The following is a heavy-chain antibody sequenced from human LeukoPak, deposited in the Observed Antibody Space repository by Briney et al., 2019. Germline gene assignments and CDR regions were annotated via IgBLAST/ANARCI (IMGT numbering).Heavy chain of an antibody. V-gene: IGHV3-7*01. CDR2: INQDGGEK. J-gene: IGHJ4*02. CDR3: ARIGYSYGPPMYHFDR. D-gene: IGHD5-18*01. Sequence: PGGSLRLSCGASGFSFSTYWMTWVRQAPGKGLEWVANINQDGGEKSYVDSVKGRFTISRDEVKNSLYLQMNSLRVEDTAVYYCARIGYSYGPPMYHFDRWGQGALVTVSS. CDR1: GFSFSTYW.